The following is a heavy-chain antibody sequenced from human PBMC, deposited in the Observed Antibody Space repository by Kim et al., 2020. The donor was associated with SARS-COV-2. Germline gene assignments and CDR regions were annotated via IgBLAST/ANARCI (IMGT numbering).Heavy chain of an antibody. V-gene: IGHV3-23*01. J-gene: IGHJ4*02. Sequence: GGSLRLSCAASGFTFSSYAMSWVRQAPGKGLEWVSAISGSGGSTYYADSVKGRFTISRDNSKNTLYLQMNSLRAEDTAVYYCAKVTPLGTDYGDYGSQLISDYWGQGTLVTVSS. CDR3: AKVTPLGTDYGDYGSQLISDY. CDR2: ISGSGGST. CDR1: GFTFSSYA. D-gene: IGHD4-17*01.